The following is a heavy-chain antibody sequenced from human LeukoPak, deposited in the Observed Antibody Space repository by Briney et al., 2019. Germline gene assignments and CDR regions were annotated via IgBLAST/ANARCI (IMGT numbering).Heavy chain of an antibody. J-gene: IGHJ5*02. V-gene: IGHV1-2*04. CDR1: GYTFTGYY. D-gene: IGHD2-15*01. CDR3: ARDPPPNCSGGSCYRNWFDP. Sequence: ASVKVSCKASGYTFTGYYMHWVRQAPGQGLEWMGWINPNSGGTNYAQKFQGWVTMTRDTSISTAYMELSRLRSDDTAVYYCARDPPPNCSGGSCYRNWFDPWGQGTLVTVSS. CDR2: INPNSGGT.